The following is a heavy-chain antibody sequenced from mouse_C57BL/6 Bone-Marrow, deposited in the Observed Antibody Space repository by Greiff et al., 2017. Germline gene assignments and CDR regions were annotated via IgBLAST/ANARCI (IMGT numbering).Heavy chain of an antibody. D-gene: IGHD1-1*01. V-gene: IGHV1-69*01. CDR2: IAPSDSYT. CDR1: GYTFTSYW. CDR3: AREGTTVVAPFDY. J-gene: IGHJ2*01. Sequence: VQLQQSGAELVMPGASVKLSCKASGYTFTSYWMHWVKQRPGQGLEWIGEIAPSDSYTNYNQKFKGKSTLTVDKSSSTAYMQLSSLTSEDSAVYYCAREGTTVVAPFDYWGQGTTLTVSS.